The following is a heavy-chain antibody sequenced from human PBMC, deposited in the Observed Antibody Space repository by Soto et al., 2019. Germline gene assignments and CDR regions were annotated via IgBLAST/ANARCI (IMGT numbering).Heavy chain of an antibody. CDR2: ISSTSRII. CDR3: AREGSLSSDSVSTCVDY. Sequence: EVQMVESGGGLVKPGGSLRLSCAASGFTFSGYSMNWVRQAPGKGLEWVSAISSTSRIIYYADSVKGRFTISRDNAKNSLYLQLNSLRAEDTAVYFCAREGSLSSDSVSTCVDYWGQGTLVNVSS. V-gene: IGHV3-21*01. CDR1: GFTFSGYS. D-gene: IGHD2-21*02. J-gene: IGHJ4*02.